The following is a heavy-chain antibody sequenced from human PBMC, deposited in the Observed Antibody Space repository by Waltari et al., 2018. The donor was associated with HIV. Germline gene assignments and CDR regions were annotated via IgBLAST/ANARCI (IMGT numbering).Heavy chain of an antibody. CDR1: GGTFSSYA. J-gene: IGHJ3*02. Sequence: QVQLVQSGNEVKKPGSSVTVSCKASGGTFSSYALSCVRQAPGQGLEWMGGIIPIFGTANYAQKCQGRVTITADESTSTAYMELSSLRSEDTAVYYCARDRMVRGVTTDAFDIWGQGTMVTVSS. V-gene: IGHV1-69*01. CDR2: IIPIFGTA. D-gene: IGHD3-10*01. CDR3: ARDRMVRGVTTDAFDI.